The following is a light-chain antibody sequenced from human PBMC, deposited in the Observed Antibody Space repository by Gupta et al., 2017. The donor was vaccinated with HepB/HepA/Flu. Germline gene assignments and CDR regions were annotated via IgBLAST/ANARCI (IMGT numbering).Light chain of an antibody. CDR2: AAS. J-gene: IGKJ1*01. CDR3: QHRNSTPLT. V-gene: IGKV1-39*01. CDR1: QSISSY. Sequence: DIQMTQSPSSLSASVGDRVTITCRASQSISSYLNWYQQKPGKAPKLLIYAASRVKSGVPSRFSGSGSGTDFTLTISSRQPEDFATYYCQHRNSTPLTFGQGTXVEIK.